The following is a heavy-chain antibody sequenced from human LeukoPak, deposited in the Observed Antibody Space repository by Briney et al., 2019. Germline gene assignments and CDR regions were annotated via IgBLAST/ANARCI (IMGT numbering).Heavy chain of an antibody. Sequence: GGSLRLSCAASGFTLSSYEMNWVRQAPGKGRGWGSYISSSGSSIYYADSVKGRFTISRDNAKNSLSLQMNSLRAEDTAVYYCARDFTRAAAGPNFDYWGQGTLVTVSS. CDR3: ARDFTRAAAGPNFDY. J-gene: IGHJ4*02. D-gene: IGHD6-13*01. CDR2: ISSSGSSI. CDR1: GFTLSSYE. V-gene: IGHV3-48*03.